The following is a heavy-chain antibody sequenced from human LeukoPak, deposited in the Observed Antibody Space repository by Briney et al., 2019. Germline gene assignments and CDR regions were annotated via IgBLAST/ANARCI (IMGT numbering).Heavy chain of an antibody. CDR1: GYTFTSYG. D-gene: IGHD1-14*01. CDR3: ARNDLTGGSGT. V-gene: IGHV1-18*01. Sequence: RASVKVSCKASGYTFTSYGIGWVRQAPGQGLEWMGWISAYNGDTNYAQNLQGRVTMTTDTSTSTAYMELKSLRSDDSAVYYCARNDLTGGSGTWGQGTLVTVSS. J-gene: IGHJ5*02. CDR2: ISAYNGDT.